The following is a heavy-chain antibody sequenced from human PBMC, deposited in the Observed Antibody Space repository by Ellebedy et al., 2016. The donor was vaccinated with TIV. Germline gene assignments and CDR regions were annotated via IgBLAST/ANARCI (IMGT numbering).Heavy chain of an antibody. J-gene: IGHJ5*02. CDR3: ARARGDYSNYGWFNP. CDR1: GYTFTGYY. V-gene: IGHV1-2*02. CDR2: INPNSGGT. D-gene: IGHD4-11*01. Sequence: ASVKVSCXASGYTFTGYYMHWVRQAPGQGLEWMGWINPNSGGTNYAQKLQGRVTMTTDTSTSTAYMELRSLRSDDTAVYYCARARGDYSNYGWFNPWGQGTLVTVSS.